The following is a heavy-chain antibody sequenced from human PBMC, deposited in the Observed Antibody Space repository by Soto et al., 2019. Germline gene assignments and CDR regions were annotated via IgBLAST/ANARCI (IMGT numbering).Heavy chain of an antibody. CDR2: IYSGGNT. CDR1: GFTVSRNY. CDR3: ARSPYYYDSSGSVFFDY. V-gene: IGHV3-53*01. J-gene: IGHJ4*02. Sequence: GGSLRLSCAVSGFTVSRNYMSWVRQAPGKGLEWVSVIYSGGNTHYADSVKGRFTISRDNSKNALYLQMNSLRAEDTAVYYCARSPYYYDSSGSVFFDYWGQGTLVTVSS. D-gene: IGHD3-22*01.